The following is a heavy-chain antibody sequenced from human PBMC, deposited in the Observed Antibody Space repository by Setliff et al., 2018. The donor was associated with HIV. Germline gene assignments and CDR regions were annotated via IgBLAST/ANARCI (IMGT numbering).Heavy chain of an antibody. CDR3: ASAYDYYMDV. J-gene: IGHJ6*03. V-gene: IGHV1-69*10. Sequence: SVKVSCKASGDTFSSYAISWVRQAPGQGLEWMGGTIPILGMAKYTQKFQGRVTITADKSTSTAYMELSSLKSEDTAVYYCASAYDYYMDVWGKGTTVTVSS. CDR1: GDTFSSYA. CDR2: TIPILGMA.